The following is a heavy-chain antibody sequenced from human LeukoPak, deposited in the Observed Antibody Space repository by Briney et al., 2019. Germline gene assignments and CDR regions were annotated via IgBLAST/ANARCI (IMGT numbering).Heavy chain of an antibody. CDR1: GFTFSSYG. CDR3: AKDRSSDY. J-gene: IGHJ4*02. CDR2: IRHDGDNK. V-gene: IGHV3-30*02. D-gene: IGHD6-6*01. Sequence: AGGTLRLSCAASGFTFSSYGIHWVRQAPGKGLEWVAFIRHDGDNKYYADSVKGRFTISRDNSKNTLYLQMNSLRAEDTAVYYCAKDRSSDYWGQGTLVTVSS.